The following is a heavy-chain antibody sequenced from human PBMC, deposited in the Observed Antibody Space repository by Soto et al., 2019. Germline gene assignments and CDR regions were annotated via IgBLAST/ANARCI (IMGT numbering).Heavy chain of an antibody. V-gene: IGHV1-69*01. Sequence: QVQLVQSGAEVKKLGASVKVSCQASGYTFAAYYIHWLRQAPGQGLEWMAGIIPITGTTNRAQKFQGRVTVTADESTTTVYMELSSLTAEDTAVYYCAREYSSSSQYLYFDVWGRGTLVTVSS. D-gene: IGHD6-6*01. J-gene: IGHJ2*01. CDR1: GYTFAAYY. CDR3: AREYSSSSQYLYFDV. CDR2: IIPITGTT.